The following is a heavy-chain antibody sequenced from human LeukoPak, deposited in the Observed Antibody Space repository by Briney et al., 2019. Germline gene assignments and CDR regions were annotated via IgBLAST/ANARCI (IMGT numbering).Heavy chain of an antibody. D-gene: IGHD3-22*01. Sequence: PGGSLRLSCAASGFTFSSYWMSWVRQAPGKGLEWVANIKQDGSEKCYVDSVKGRFTISRDNAKNSLYLQMNSLRAEDTAVYYCARGAHDSSGYYYESFDYWGQRTLVTVSS. CDR2: IKQDGSEK. CDR3: ARGAHDSSGYYYESFDY. CDR1: GFTFSSYW. J-gene: IGHJ4*02. V-gene: IGHV3-7*01.